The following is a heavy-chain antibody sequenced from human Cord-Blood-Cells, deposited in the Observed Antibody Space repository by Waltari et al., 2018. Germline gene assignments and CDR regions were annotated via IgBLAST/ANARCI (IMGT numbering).Heavy chain of an antibody. CDR3: ARAYSSGCYIGY. CDR1: GGTSSSYA. D-gene: IGHD6-19*01. V-gene: IGHV1-69*01. J-gene: IGHJ4*02. Sequence: VQLGQSGAEVKKPGSSVKVSCKASGGTSSSYALSWGRPAPGHGLEWMGGRIQISGTGSDAQKFEGRVTVTADESTRTAYIELSSLRSDETAVYYCARAYSSGCYIGYWGQGALVTVSS. CDR2: RIQISGTG.